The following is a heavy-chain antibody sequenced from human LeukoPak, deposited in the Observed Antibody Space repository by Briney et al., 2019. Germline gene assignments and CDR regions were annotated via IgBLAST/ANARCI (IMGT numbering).Heavy chain of an antibody. CDR2: ISGYNGDT. Sequence: GASVTVSCKASGYTFTEFGISWVRQPPGQGLEWMGWISGYNGDTNYAQKFQGRVTMTTDTSTRTAYMELTSLRSDDTAVYYCARDRKWFHPWGQGTLVTVSS. CDR3: ARDRKWFHP. CDR1: GYTFTEFG. V-gene: IGHV1-18*01. J-gene: IGHJ5*02.